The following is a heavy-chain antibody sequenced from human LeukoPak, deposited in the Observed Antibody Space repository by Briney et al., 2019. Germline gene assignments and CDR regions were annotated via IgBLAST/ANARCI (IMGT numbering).Heavy chain of an antibody. CDR2: ISSSSSYI. V-gene: IGHV3-21*01. CDR3: ARAADGYYDSSGYYRYYFDY. D-gene: IGHD3-22*01. J-gene: IGHJ4*02. Sequence: GGSLRLSCVASGFTFSSYSMNWVRQAPGKGLEWVSSISSSSSYIYYADSVKGRFTISRDNAKNSLYLQMNSLRAEDTAVYYCARAADGYYDSSGYYRYYFDYWGQGTLVTVSS. CDR1: GFTFSSYS.